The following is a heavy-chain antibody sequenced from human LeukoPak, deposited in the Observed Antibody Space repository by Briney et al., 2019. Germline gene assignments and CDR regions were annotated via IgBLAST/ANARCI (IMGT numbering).Heavy chain of an antibody. J-gene: IGHJ4*02. CDR3: ARVIDPRTGFDY. CDR2: INPNSGGT. CDR1: GYTFTGYY. Sequence: GASVKVSCKASGYTFTGYYMHWVRQAPGQGLEWMGWINPNSGGTNYAQKFQGRVTMTRDTSIRTAYMELSRMRSDDTAVYYCARVIDPRTGFDYWGQGTLVTVSS. D-gene: IGHD1-14*01. V-gene: IGHV1-2*02.